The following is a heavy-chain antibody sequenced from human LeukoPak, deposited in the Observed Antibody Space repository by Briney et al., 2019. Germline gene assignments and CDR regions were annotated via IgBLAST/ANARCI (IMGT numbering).Heavy chain of an antibody. CDR3: ASLYGGNLDTDY. J-gene: IGHJ4*02. CDR2: ISSTSSYI. V-gene: IGHV3-21*01. D-gene: IGHD4-23*01. Sequence: GGSLRLSCAASGFTFNDYTMNWVRQAPGRGLEWVSSISSTSSYIHYADSVKGRFTISRDNAKKSLYLQMNSLRAEDTAAYYCASLYGGNLDTDYWGQGALVTVSS. CDR1: GFTFNDYT.